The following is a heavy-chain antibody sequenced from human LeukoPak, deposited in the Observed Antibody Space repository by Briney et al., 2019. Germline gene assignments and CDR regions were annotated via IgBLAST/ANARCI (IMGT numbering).Heavy chain of an antibody. CDR2: ISRSGDTT. CDR3: ADSNYWYPVDY. CDR1: GFTFSNNA. Sequence: GGSLRLSCAASGFTFSNNAMRWVRQAPWKGLEWVSGISRSGDTTYYADSVKGRFTISRDNSKNTMYLQMNSLRVEDTAVYYCADSNYWYPVDYWGQGTLVTVSS. J-gene: IGHJ4*02. V-gene: IGHV3-23*01. D-gene: IGHD4-11*01.